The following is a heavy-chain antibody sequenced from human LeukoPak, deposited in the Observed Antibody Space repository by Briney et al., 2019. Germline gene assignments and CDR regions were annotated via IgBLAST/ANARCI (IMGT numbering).Heavy chain of an antibody. CDR2: IYYSGSS. CDR1: GGSVSSGSYY. J-gene: IGHJ4*02. CDR3: ARRAHNSVYFDY. V-gene: IGHV4-39*01. D-gene: IGHD5-24*01. Sequence: SETLSLTCTVSGGSVSSGSYYWGWIRQPPGKGLEWIGSIYYSGSSYYNPSLKSRVTISVDTSKNQFSLKLSSVTAADTAVYYCARRAHNSVYFDYWGQGTLVTVSS.